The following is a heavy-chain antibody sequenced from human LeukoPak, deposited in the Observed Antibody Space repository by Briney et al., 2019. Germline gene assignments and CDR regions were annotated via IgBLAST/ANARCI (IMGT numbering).Heavy chain of an antibody. CDR3: ATDPRSEYCSSTSCYALVDY. Sequence: GGSLRLSCAASGFTFSNAWMSWVRQAPGKGLEWVGRIKSKTDGGTTDYAAPVKGRFTISRDDSKNTLYLQMNSLKTEDTAVYYCATDPRSEYCSSTSCYALVDYWGQGTLVTVSS. CDR2: IKSKTDGGTT. V-gene: IGHV3-15*01. CDR1: GFTFSNAW. D-gene: IGHD2-2*01. J-gene: IGHJ4*02.